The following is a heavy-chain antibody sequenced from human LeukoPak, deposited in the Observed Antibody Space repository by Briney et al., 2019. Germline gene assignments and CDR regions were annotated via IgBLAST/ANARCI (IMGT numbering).Heavy chain of an antibody. CDR2: ISTDGSTR. V-gene: IGHV3-74*01. J-gene: IGHJ4*01. CDR1: GFTFTNYW. Sequence: GGSLRLSCAASGFTFTNYWMHWVRQGQGKGLVWVSRISTDGSTRHYADSVKGRFTISRDNSKNMTYLQMNSLRAEDTAVYYCASASSHRIAAGGDYWGHGTLVTVSS. CDR3: ASASSHRIAAGGDY. D-gene: IGHD6-13*01.